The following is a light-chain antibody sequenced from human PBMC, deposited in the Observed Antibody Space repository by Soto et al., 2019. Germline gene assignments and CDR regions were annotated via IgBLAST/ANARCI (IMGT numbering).Light chain of an antibody. V-gene: IGKV3-11*01. Sequence: IVLTQSPAALSLSQGERDTLFCRASQSVSSYLAWYQQKPGQAPRLLIYDASNRATGIPARFSGSGSGTDFTLTISSLEPEDFAVYYCQQRSNWPWTFGQGTKVDIK. CDR1: QSVSSY. J-gene: IGKJ1*01. CDR2: DAS. CDR3: QQRSNWPWT.